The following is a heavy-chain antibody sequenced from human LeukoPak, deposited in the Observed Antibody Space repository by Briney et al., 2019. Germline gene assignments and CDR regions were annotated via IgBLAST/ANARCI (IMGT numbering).Heavy chain of an antibody. CDR1: GGSISISSYY. V-gene: IGHV4-61*01. Sequence: SETLSLTCTVSGGSISISSYYWSWIRQPPGKGLEWIAYIYYSGNTNHNPSLKSRVTISVDTSKNQFSLKLSSVTAADTAVYYCARDLGSGGGFDYWGQGTLVTVSS. CDR2: IYYSGNT. D-gene: IGHD2-15*01. J-gene: IGHJ4*02. CDR3: ARDLGSGGGFDY.